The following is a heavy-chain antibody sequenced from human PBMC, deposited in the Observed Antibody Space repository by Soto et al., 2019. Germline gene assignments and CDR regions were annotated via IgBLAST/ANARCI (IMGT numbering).Heavy chain of an antibody. D-gene: IGHD2-15*01. V-gene: IGHV3-23*01. J-gene: IGHJ6*02. CDR3: AKDRGCSGGSCYLPTYYYYYYGMDV. CDR1: GFTFSSYA. Sequence: EVQLLESGGGLVQPGGSLRLSCAASGFTFSSYAMSWVRQAPGKGLEWVSAISGSGGSTYYADSVKGRFTISRDNSKNTLSLQMNSLRAEDTAVYYCAKDRGCSGGSCYLPTYYYYYYGMDVWGQGTTVTVSS. CDR2: ISGSGGST.